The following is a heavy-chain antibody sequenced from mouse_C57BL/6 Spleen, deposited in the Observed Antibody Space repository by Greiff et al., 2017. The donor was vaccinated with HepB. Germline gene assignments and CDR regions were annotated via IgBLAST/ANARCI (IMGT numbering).Heavy chain of an antibody. CDR3: ASGITTVVADFDY. CDR2: IYPGSGST. D-gene: IGHD1-1*01. V-gene: IGHV1-55*01. Sequence: VQLRQPGAELVKPGASVKMSCKASGYTFTSYWITWVKQRPGQGLEWIGDIYPGSGSTNYNEKFKSKATLTVDTSSSTAYMQLSSLTSEDSAVYYCASGITTVVADFDYWGQGTTLTVSS. CDR1: GYTFTSYW. J-gene: IGHJ2*01.